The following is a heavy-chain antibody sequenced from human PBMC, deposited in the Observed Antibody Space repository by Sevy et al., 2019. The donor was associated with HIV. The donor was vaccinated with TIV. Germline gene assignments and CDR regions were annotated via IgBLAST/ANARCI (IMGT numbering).Heavy chain of an antibody. J-gene: IGHJ5*02. CDR1: GGSISSYY. Sequence: SETLSLTCTVSGGSISSYYWSWIRQPAGKGLEWIGRIYTSGSTNYNPSLKSRVTLSVDTSKNQFSLKLSSVTAADTAVYYCAIERAQSSSWDEDRAGWELPPCGNWFDPWGQGTLVTVFS. CDR2: IYTSGST. CDR3: AIERAQSSSWDEDRAGWELPPCGNWFDP. V-gene: IGHV4-4*07. D-gene: IGHD6-13*01.